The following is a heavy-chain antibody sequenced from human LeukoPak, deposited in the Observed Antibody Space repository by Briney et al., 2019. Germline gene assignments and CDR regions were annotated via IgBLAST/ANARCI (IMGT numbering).Heavy chain of an antibody. V-gene: IGHV3-21*01. CDR1: GFTFSSYS. Sequence: PGGSLRLSCAASGFTFSSYSMNWVRQAPGKGLEWVSSISSSSSYIYYADSVKGRFTISRGNAKNSLYLQMNSLRAEDTAVYYCASPDYYDSSGPPGYWGQGTLVTVSS. J-gene: IGHJ4*02. D-gene: IGHD3-22*01. CDR3: ASPDYYDSSGPPGY. CDR2: ISSSSSYI.